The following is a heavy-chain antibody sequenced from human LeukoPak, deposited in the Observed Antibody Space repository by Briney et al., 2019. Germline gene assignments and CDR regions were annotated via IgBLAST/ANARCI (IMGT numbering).Heavy chain of an antibody. V-gene: IGHV1-2*06. CDR3: ARDPGYSSWYDDYFDY. CDR2: INPNSGGT. Sequence: GASAKVSCKASGYTFTGYYMHWVRQAPGQGLEWMGRINPNSGGTNYAQKFQGRVTMTRDTSISTAYMELSRLRSDDTAVYYCARDPGYSSWYDDYFDYWGQGTLVTVSS. D-gene: IGHD6-13*01. J-gene: IGHJ4*02. CDR1: GYTFTGYY.